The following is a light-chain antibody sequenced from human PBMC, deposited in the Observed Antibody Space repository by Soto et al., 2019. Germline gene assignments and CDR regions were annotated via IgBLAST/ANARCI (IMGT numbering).Light chain of an antibody. V-gene: IGKV1-5*03. CDR3: QQYKSFSEVI. CDR2: KAS. CDR1: QSISPW. Sequence: DIQMTQSPSTLSASVGDRVTITCRASQSISPWLAWYQQKPGKAPKLLIYKASILKSGVPSRFSGSGSETDFTLTISSLQPDVFAPYYCQQYKSFSEVIFGGGTGVDVK. J-gene: IGKJ4*01.